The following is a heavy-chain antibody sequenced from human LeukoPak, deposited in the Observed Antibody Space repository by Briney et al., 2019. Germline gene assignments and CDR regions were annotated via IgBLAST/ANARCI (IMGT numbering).Heavy chain of an antibody. Sequence: PGGSLRLSCAASGFTVSSNSMNWARQAPGKGLEWVSVIYSGGSSSYADSVKGRFTISRDNSKNTLYLQMNSLRAEDTAVYYCASRATVTTDRFWFDPWGQGTLVTVSS. V-gene: IGHV3-53*01. CDR1: GFTVSSNS. CDR2: IYSGGSS. D-gene: IGHD4-11*01. CDR3: ASRATVTTDRFWFDP. J-gene: IGHJ5*02.